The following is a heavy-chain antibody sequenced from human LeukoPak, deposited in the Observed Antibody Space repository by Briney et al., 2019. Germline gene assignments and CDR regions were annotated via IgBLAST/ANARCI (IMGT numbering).Heavy chain of an antibody. CDR1: GGSISSGSYY. D-gene: IGHD2-21*01. CDR2: MYTSGST. Sequence: SETLSLTCTVSGGSISSGSYYWSWIRQPAGKGLEWIGRMYTSGSTNYNPSLKSRVTISVATSKSQFSLKLNSATSADTAVYYCARGTVGRTYCGGDCYSPIDYWGQGSLVTVSS. J-gene: IGHJ4*02. CDR3: ARGTVGRTYCGGDCYSPIDY. V-gene: IGHV4-61*02.